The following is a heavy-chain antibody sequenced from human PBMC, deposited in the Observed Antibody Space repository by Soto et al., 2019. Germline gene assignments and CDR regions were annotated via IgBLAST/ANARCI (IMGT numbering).Heavy chain of an antibody. D-gene: IGHD3-10*01. CDR2: IYYSGST. CDR3: ARRYGGAFDI. CDR1: GGSISSYY. Sequence: ASETLSLTCTVSGGSISSYYWSWIRQPPGKGLEWIGYIYYSGSTNYNPSLKSRVTISVDTSKNQFSLKLSSMTAADTAVYYCARRYGGAFDIWGQGTMVTVSS. J-gene: IGHJ3*02. V-gene: IGHV4-59*08.